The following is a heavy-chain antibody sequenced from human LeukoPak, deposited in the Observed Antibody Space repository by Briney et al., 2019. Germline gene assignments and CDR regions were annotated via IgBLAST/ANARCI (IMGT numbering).Heavy chain of an antibody. CDR3: ARRTGGLDAFDI. CDR1: GGSISSYY. J-gene: IGHJ3*02. D-gene: IGHD3-16*01. CDR2: IYYSGST. Sequence: PSETLSLTCTVSGGSISSYYWSWIRQPPGKGLEWIGYIYYSGSTNYNPSLKSRVTISVDTSKNQFSLKLSSVTAADTAVYYCARRTGGLDAFDIWGQGTMVTVSS. V-gene: IGHV4-59*08.